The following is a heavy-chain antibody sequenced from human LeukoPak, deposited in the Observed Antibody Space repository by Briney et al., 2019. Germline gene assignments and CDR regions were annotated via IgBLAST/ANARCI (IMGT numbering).Heavy chain of an antibody. CDR3: ARRAGAYSHPYDY. Sequence: GGSLRLSCAASGFTFSSYNMNWVRQAPGKGLEWVSSISSSSSYIYYADSVKGRFTISRHNAKNSLYLQMNSLRAEDTAVYYCARRAGAYSHPYDYWGQGTLVTVSS. D-gene: IGHD4/OR15-4a*01. J-gene: IGHJ4*02. CDR2: ISSSSSYI. CDR1: GFTFSSYN. V-gene: IGHV3-21*04.